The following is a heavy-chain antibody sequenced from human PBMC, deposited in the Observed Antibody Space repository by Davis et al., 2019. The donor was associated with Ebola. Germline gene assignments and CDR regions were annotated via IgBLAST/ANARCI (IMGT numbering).Heavy chain of an antibody. V-gene: IGHV3-73*01. CDR3: SRAAAGHGGDY. Sequence: GESLKISCAASGFTFSCSAMHWVRQASGKGLEWVGRIRSKANSYATAYAASVKGRFTISRDDSKNTAYLQMSSLKTEDTAVYYCSRAAAGHGGDYWGQGTLVTVSS. J-gene: IGHJ4*02. CDR2: IRSKANSYAT. CDR1: GFTFSCSA. D-gene: IGHD6-13*01.